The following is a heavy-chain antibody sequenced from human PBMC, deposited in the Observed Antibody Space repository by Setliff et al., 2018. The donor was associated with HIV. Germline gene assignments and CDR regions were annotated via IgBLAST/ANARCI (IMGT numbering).Heavy chain of an antibody. Sequence: PGGSLRLSCAASGFTFSSYTMNWVRQAPGKGLEWVSSISSTGRYIYYADSLKGRFTISRDNAKNSLYLQMNSLRVEDTALYYCAKDENNDGYYSYFDYWGQGTLVTVSS. CDR1: GFTFSSYT. CDR2: ISSTGRYI. J-gene: IGHJ4*01. V-gene: IGHV3-21*04. CDR3: AKDENNDGYYSYFDY. D-gene: IGHD3-22*01.